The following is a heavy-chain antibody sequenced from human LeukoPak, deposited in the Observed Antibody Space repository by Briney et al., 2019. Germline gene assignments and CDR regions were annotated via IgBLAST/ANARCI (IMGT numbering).Heavy chain of an antibody. D-gene: IGHD3-3*01. CDR1: GFTFSSYS. J-gene: IGHJ4*02. Sequence: GGSLRLSCAASGFTFSSYSMNWVRQAPGKGLEWVSSISSSSSYIYYADSVKGRFTISRDNAKNSLYLQMNSLRAEDTAVYYCARDYRNNVLRFLEWFPRYFDYWGQGTLVTVSS. V-gene: IGHV3-21*01. CDR2: ISSSSSYI. CDR3: ARDYRNNVLRFLEWFPRYFDY.